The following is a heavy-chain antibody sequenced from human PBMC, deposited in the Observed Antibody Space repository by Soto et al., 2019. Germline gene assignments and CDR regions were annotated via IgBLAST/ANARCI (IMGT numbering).Heavy chain of an antibody. J-gene: IGHJ3*02. D-gene: IGHD3-3*01. CDR2: INPNSGGT. CDR1: GYTFTGYY. V-gene: IGHV1-2*02. Sequence: ASVKVSCKASGYTFTGYYMHWVRQAPGQGLEWMGWINPNSGGTNYAQKFQGRVTMTRDTSISTAYMELSRLRFEDTAVYFCAREHPLEHVFEIWGQGTLVALSS. CDR3: AREHPLEHVFEI.